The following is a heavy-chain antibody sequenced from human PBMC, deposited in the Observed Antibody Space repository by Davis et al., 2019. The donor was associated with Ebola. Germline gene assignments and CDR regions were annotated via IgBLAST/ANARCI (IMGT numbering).Heavy chain of an antibody. CDR1: GFTFSSYD. V-gene: IGHV3-23*01. J-gene: IGHJ4*02. CDR2: LSGSGGST. D-gene: IGHD3-22*01. Sequence: GESLKISCAASGFTFSSYDMSWVRQAPGKGLEWVSALSGSGGSTYYADSVKGRFTISRDNSKNTLYLQMNSLRPEDTAVYYCAKDYYDSSGRFFDYWGQGTLVTVSS. CDR3: AKDYYDSSGRFFDY.